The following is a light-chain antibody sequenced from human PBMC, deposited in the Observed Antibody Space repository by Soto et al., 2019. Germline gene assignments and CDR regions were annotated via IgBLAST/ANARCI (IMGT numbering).Light chain of an antibody. Sequence: DIQMTQSPSSLSASVGDRVTITCRASQSISSYLNWYQQKPGKAPKLLIYAASSLPSGVPSRFSGSGSGTDFTLTISSLQPEDFATYYCQQSYSTPRGFTFVPGTKVEIK. CDR1: QSISSY. J-gene: IGKJ3*01. CDR3: QQSYSTPRGFT. CDR2: AAS. V-gene: IGKV1-39*01.